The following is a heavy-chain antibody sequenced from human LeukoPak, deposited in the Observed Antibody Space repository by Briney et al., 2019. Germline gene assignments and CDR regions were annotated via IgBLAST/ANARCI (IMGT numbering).Heavy chain of an antibody. J-gene: IGHJ4*02. CDR3: ARGALRFLEWLSPLDY. Sequence: GASVKVSCKASGYTFTSHDINWVRQAPGQGLEWMGWMNPNSGNTGYAQKFQGRVTMTRDTSISTAYMELSRLRSDDTAVYYCARGALRFLEWLSPLDYWGQGTLVTVSS. V-gene: IGHV1-8*01. CDR1: GYTFTSHD. CDR2: MNPNSGNT. D-gene: IGHD3-3*01.